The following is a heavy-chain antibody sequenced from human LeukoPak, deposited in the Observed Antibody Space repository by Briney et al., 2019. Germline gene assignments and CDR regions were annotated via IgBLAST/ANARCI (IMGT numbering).Heavy chain of an antibody. CDR2: INPSGGST. V-gene: IGHV1-46*04. Sequence: VASVKVSCKASGYTFTSYYMHWVRQAPGQGLEWMGIINPSGGSTSYAQKLQGRVTMTRDTSTSTVYMELSRLRSEETAAYYCARSEAESDLDIWGQGTMVTVSS. CDR1: GYTFTSYY. D-gene: IGHD2/OR15-2a*01. CDR3: ARSEAESDLDI. J-gene: IGHJ3*02.